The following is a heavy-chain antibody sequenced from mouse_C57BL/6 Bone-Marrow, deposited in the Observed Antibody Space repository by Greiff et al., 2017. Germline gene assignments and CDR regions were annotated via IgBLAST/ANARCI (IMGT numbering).Heavy chain of an antibody. CDR3: ARFGSSPFDY. Sequence: QVQLQQSGAELVKPGASVKLSCKASGYTFTSYWMHWVKQRPGQGLEWIGVINPNYGTTSYNQKFKGKATLTVDPSSSTAYMQLNSLTSEDSAVYYCARFGSSPFDYWGQGTTLTVSS. V-gene: IGHV1-64*01. CDR1: GYTFTSYW. CDR2: INPNYGTT. D-gene: IGHD1-1*01. J-gene: IGHJ2*01.